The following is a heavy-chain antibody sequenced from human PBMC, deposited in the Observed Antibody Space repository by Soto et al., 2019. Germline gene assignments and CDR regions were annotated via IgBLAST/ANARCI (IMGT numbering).Heavy chain of an antibody. CDR1: GGTFSSSA. V-gene: IGHV1-69*12. D-gene: IGHD4-17*01. Sequence: QVQLVQSGAEMKEPGSSVKVSCKTSGGTFSSSAISWLRQAPGQGLEWMGGIIPLFRTPDYAQKFQGRVTIAADESTSTAYMGLSSLRSEDTAVYYCARDTGRLPLGGKYYYSLDVWGQGTTITVSS. CDR2: IIPLFRTP. CDR3: ARDTGRLPLGGKYYYSLDV. J-gene: IGHJ6*02.